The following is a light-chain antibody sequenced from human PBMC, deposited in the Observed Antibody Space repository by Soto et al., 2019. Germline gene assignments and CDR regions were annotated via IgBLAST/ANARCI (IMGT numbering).Light chain of an antibody. Sequence: EIVMTQSPATLSVSPGERASLSCRASQSISSNLAWYQQKPGQAPRLLIHGASTRAPGSPARFSGSWSGTEFTPTISSLLSEDVLVYYCQQYYYWPPYTFGPGTKVDIK. CDR1: QSISSN. J-gene: IGKJ3*01. CDR2: GAS. CDR3: QQYYYWPPYT. V-gene: IGKV3-15*01.